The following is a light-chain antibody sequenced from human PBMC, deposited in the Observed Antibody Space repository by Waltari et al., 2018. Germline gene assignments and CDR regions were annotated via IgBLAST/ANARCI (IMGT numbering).Light chain of an antibody. CDR3: CSYAGSYTWV. CDR2: DVS. Sequence: QSALTQPRSVSGSPGQSVSISCTGTSSDVGTYKYVPWYQQHPCKAPQLMIFDVSKRPSGVPDRFSGSKSGNTASLTISGLQAEDEADYYCCSYAGSYTWVFGGGTKLTVL. J-gene: IGLJ3*02. CDR1: SSDVGTYKY. V-gene: IGLV2-11*01.